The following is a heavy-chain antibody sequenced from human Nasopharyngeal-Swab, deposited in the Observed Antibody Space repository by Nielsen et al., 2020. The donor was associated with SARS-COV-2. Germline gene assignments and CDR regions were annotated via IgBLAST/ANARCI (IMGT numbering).Heavy chain of an antibody. Sequence: GESLKIACAACGWTFNNYNFNWVRQAPGKGLEWVSSISSSSSYIYYADSVKGRFTISRDNAKNSLYLQMNSLRAEDTAVYYCARDGLDYDFWSAYFMDVWGQGTTVTVSS. D-gene: IGHD3-3*01. J-gene: IGHJ6*02. CDR2: ISSSSSYI. CDR1: GWTFNNYN. V-gene: IGHV3-21*01. CDR3: ARDGLDYDFWSAYFMDV.